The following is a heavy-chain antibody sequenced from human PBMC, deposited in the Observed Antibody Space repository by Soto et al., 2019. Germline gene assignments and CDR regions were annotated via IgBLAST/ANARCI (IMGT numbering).Heavy chain of an antibody. CDR3: ARHQTDDYVWGSYLDN. D-gene: IGHD3-16*01. CDR1: GGSISSYY. CDR2: IYYSGST. Sequence: QVQLQESGPGLVKPSETLSLTCTVSGGSISSYYWCWIRQPPGKGLEWIGYIYYSGSTKYNPSLKSRVTISVDTSKNQFSLKLSSVTAADTAVYYCARHQTDDYVWGSYLDNWGQGTLVTVSS. J-gene: IGHJ4*02. V-gene: IGHV4-59*08.